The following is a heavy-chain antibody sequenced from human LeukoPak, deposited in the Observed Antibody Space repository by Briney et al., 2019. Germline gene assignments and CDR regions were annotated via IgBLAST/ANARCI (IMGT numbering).Heavy chain of an antibody. CDR2: IFSGGTT. D-gene: IGHD5-18*01. CDR3: ASGSGRYSYGN. CDR1: GSTVNSNY. J-gene: IGHJ4*02. Sequence: GGSLRLSCAASGSTVNSNYMSWVRQAPGKGLEWVSVIFSGGTTYYADSVKGRFTISRDNSKNTLYLQMNSLRAEDTAVYYCASGSGRYSYGNWGQGTLVTVSS. V-gene: IGHV3-53*01.